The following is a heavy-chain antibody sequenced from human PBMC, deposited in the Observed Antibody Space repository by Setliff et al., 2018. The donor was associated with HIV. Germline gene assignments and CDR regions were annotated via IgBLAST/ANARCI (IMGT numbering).Heavy chain of an antibody. CDR1: GYTLTEVS. J-gene: IGHJ1*01. CDR2: FDPEGGET. CDR3: VRGVTRDISGYYRDEYFQH. V-gene: IGHV1-24*01. D-gene: IGHD3-22*01. Sequence: ASLKVSCKVSGYTLTEVSIHWVRQAPGKGLEWMGYFDPEGGETVHAQKFQGRVTMTEDTSTDTAYLELTRLGSDDTAVYYCVRGVTRDISGYYRDEYFQHWGQGTPVTVSS.